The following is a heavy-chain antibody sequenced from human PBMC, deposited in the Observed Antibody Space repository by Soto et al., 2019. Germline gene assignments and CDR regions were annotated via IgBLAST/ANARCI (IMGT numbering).Heavy chain of an antibody. D-gene: IGHD2-2*01. J-gene: IGHJ5*02. CDR1: GGSFSGYY. CDR3: ARGRDIVVVPAAPNWFDP. CDR2: INHSGST. V-gene: IGHV4-34*01. Sequence: QVQLQQWGAGLLKPSETLSLTCAVYGGSFSGYYWSWIRQPPGKGLEWIGEINHSGSTNYNPSLKSQVTIPVDTYKDQFSLKLSSVTAADTAVYYCARGRDIVVVPAAPNWFDPWGQGTLVTVSS.